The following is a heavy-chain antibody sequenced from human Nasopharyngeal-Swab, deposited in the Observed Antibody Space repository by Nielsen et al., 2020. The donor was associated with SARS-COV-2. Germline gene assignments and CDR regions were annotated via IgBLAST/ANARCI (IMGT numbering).Heavy chain of an antibody. CDR3: ARGFWGRTTGTTRYDAFDI. Sequence: WVRQAPGQGLEGMGGIIPIFGTANYAQKFQGRVTITADESTSTAYMELSSLRSEDTAVYYCARGFWGRTTGTTRYDAFDIWGQGTMVTVSS. CDR2: IIPIFGTA. J-gene: IGHJ3*02. D-gene: IGHD1-1*01. V-gene: IGHV1-69*01.